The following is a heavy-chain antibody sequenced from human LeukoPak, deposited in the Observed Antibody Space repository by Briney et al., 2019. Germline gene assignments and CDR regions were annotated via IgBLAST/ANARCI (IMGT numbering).Heavy chain of an antibody. D-gene: IGHD3-3*01. CDR2: ISSSGSTI. Sequence: TGGSLRLSCAASGFTFSDYYMSWIRQAPGKGLEWVSYISSSGSTIYYADSVKGRFTISRDNAKNSLYLQMNSLRAEDTAVYYCRYLDFWSGYYNFDYWGQGTLVTVSS. J-gene: IGHJ4*02. V-gene: IGHV3-11*01. CDR1: GFTFSDYY. CDR3: RYLDFWSGYYNFDY.